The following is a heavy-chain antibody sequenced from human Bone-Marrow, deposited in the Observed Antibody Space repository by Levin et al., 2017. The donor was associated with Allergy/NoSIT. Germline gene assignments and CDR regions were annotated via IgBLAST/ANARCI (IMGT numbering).Heavy chain of an antibody. D-gene: IGHD6-19*01. CDR2: INPKSGGT. CDR1: GYTFIAFY. Sequence: ASVKVSCKASGYTFIAFYMFWVRQAPGQGLEWMGWINPKSGGTNYAQKFQGRVTMTRDTSISTAYMELTRLRSDDTAVYYCATLTVAGNDYWGQGTLVTVSS. V-gene: IGHV1-2*02. CDR3: ATLTVAGNDY. J-gene: IGHJ4*02.